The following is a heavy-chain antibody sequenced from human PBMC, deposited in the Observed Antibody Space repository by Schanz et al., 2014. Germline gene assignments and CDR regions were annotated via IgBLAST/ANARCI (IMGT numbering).Heavy chain of an antibody. D-gene: IGHD1-26*01. Sequence: QVHLVESGGGVVQPGGSLRLSCAASGFTFNNYGMHWVRQAPGKGLEWVAFIRYDGSNKYYADSVKGRFTISRDNAKNSLYLQMNSLRDEDTAVYYCARGGATRFDYWGQGTLVTVSS. CDR3: ARGGATRFDY. V-gene: IGHV3-30*02. J-gene: IGHJ4*02. CDR1: GFTFNNYG. CDR2: IRYDGSNK.